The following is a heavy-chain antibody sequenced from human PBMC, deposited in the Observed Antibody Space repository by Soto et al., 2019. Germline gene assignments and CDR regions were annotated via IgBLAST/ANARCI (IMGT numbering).Heavy chain of an antibody. J-gene: IGHJ6*02. CDR1: GYSFTSYW. Sequence: GESLKISCKGSGYSFTSYWISWVRQMPGKGLEWMGRIDPSDSYTNYSPSFQGHVTISADKSISTAYLQWSSLKASDTAMYYCARYGYCSSTSCYPTGQYYYYGMDVWGQGTTVTVSS. D-gene: IGHD2-2*01. V-gene: IGHV5-10-1*01. CDR3: ARYGYCSSTSCYPTGQYYYYGMDV. CDR2: IDPSDSYT.